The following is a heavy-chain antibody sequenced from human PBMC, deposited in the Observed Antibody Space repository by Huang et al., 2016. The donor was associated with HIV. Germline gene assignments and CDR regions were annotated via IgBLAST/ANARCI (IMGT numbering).Heavy chain of an antibody. V-gene: IGHV4-39*01. CDR3: RGDIVVVVAATRYYFDN. Sequence: QLQLQESGPGLVKPSETLSLTCTVSGGSISSSNYYWGWIRQPPGKGLEWIGSIYYSGSTYYNPSLKSRVTISVETSKNQFSLKLSSVTAADTAVYYCRGDIVVVVAATRYYFDNWGQGTLVTVSS. D-gene: IGHD2-15*01. CDR1: GGSISSSNYY. J-gene: IGHJ4*02. CDR2: IYYSGST.